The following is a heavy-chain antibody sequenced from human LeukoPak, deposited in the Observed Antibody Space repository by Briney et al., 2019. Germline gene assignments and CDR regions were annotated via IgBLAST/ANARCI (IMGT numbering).Heavy chain of an antibody. CDR1: GFTFSSYA. J-gene: IGHJ4*02. CDR2: INTDGSST. Sequence: GGSLRLSCAASGFTFSSYAMSWVRQAPGKGLVWVSRINTDGSSTNYADSVKGRFTISRDNAKNTLYLQMNSLRGEDTAVYYCASTTMAIPGDYWGQGTLVTVSS. D-gene: IGHD5-18*01. V-gene: IGHV3-74*01. CDR3: ASTTMAIPGDY.